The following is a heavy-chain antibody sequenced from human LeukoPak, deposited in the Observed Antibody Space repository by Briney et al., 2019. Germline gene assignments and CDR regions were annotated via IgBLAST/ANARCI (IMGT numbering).Heavy chain of an antibody. CDR3: AKDLHRYSPFFDY. CDR2: IYSGGST. V-gene: IGHV3-53*01. Sequence: GGSLRLSCAASGFTVSSNYMSWVRQAPGKGLEWVSVIYSGGSTYYADSVKGRFTISRDNSKNTLYLQMNSLRAEDTAVYYCAKDLHRYSPFFDYWGQGTLVTVSS. J-gene: IGHJ4*02. CDR1: GFTVSSNY. D-gene: IGHD2-15*01.